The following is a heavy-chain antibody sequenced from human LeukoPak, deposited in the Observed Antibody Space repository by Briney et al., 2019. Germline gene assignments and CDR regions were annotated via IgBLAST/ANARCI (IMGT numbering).Heavy chain of an antibody. Sequence: SETLSLTYTVSGGSISSGGCYWNWIRQHPGKGLEWIGYIYYSGSTNYNPSLKSRVTISVDTSKNQFSLKLSSVTAADTAVYYCARGKRYSSSWYHSGWGYWGQGTLVTVSS. CDR3: ARGKRYSSSWYHSGWGY. D-gene: IGHD6-13*01. CDR1: GGSISSGGCY. V-gene: IGHV4-61*08. J-gene: IGHJ4*02. CDR2: IYYSGST.